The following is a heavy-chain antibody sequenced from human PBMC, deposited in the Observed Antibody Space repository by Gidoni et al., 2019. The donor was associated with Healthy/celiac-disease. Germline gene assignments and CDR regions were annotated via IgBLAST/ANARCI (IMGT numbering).Heavy chain of an antibody. D-gene: IGHD6-19*01. J-gene: IGHJ5*02. CDR2: IYTSGST. CDR3: ARGWAAGGQWLVRGYNWFDP. CDR1: GGSLSSYY. Sequence: QVQLQESGPGLVKPSETLSLTCTVSGGSLSSYYWSWIRQPAGKGLEWIGRIYTSGSTNYNPSLKSRVTMSVDTSKNQFSLKLSSVTAADTAVYYCARGWAAGGQWLVRGYNWFDPWGQGTLVTVSS. V-gene: IGHV4-4*07.